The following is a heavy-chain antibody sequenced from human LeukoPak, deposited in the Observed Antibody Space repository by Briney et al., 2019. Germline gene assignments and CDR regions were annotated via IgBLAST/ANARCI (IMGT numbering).Heavy chain of an antibody. V-gene: IGHV3-23*01. Sequence: GGTLRLSCAASGFTFNTYGMSWVRQAPGKGLEWVSGISGSGGATYYADSVKGRFTISRDNAKNSLYLQMNSLKTEDTAVYYCTTDIMATYYYYYYMDVWGKGTTVTVSS. CDR3: TTDIMATYYYYYYMDV. J-gene: IGHJ6*03. CDR1: GFTFNTYG. D-gene: IGHD5-12*01. CDR2: ISGSGGAT.